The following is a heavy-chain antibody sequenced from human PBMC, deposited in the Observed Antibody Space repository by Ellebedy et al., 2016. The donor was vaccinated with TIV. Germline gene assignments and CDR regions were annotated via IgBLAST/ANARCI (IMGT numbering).Heavy chain of an antibody. J-gene: IGHJ6*02. V-gene: IGHV3-33*08. Sequence: PGGSLRLSCAASGFTFSSYGMHWIRQAPGKGLEWVAVIWYDGSIKYYVYSVKGRFTISRDNSKNTLFLQMNSLRAEDAAVYYCARNRGYYGGDCYSSLDGMDVWGQGTTVTVSS. D-gene: IGHD2-21*02. CDR2: IWYDGSIK. CDR3: ARNRGYYGGDCYSSLDGMDV. CDR1: GFTFSSYG.